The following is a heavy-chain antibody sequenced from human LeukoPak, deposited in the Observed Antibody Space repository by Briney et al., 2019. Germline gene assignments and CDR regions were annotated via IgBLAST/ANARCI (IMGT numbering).Heavy chain of an antibody. CDR2: ISSSGSST. CDR1: GFTFSRYA. V-gene: IGHV3-48*03. CDR3: ARGLVIGSTGY. D-gene: IGHD1-7*01. Sequence: GGSLRLSCAASGFTFSRYAMSWVRQAPGKGLECISYISSSGSSTYYADSVKGRFTISRDNAKNSLSLQMNSLRAEDTAVYYCARGLVIGSTGYWGQGTLVTVSS. J-gene: IGHJ4*02.